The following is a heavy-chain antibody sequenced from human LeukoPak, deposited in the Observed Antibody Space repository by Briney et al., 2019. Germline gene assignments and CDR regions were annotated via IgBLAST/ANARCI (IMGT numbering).Heavy chain of an antibody. CDR1: GGSFSGYY. V-gene: IGHV4-34*01. CDR3: ARHRIRYSGSYYFDY. Sequence: PSETLSLTCAVYGGSFSGYYWSWIRQPPGKGLEWIGEINHSGSTNYNPSLKSRVTISVDTSKNQFSLKLSSVTAADTAVYYCARHRIRYSGSYYFDYWGQGTLVTVSS. D-gene: IGHD1-26*01. CDR2: INHSGST. J-gene: IGHJ4*02.